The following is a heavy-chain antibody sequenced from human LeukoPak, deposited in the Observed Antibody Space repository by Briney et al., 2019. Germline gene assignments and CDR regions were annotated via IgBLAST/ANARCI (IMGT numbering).Heavy chain of an antibody. CDR2: IYHSGST. D-gene: IGHD4-17*01. J-gene: IGHJ4*02. CDR1: GYSISSGYY. CDR3: ARGAATVTTPFDY. Sequence: SETLSLTCAVSGYSISSGYYWGWIRQPPGKGLEWIGSIYHSGSTYYNPSLKSRVTISVDTYKNQFSLKLSSVTAADTAVYYCARGAATVTTPFDYWGQGTLVTVSS. V-gene: IGHV4-38-2*01.